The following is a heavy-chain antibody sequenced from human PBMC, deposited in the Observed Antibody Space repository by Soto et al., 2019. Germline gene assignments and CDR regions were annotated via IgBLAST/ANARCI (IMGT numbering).Heavy chain of an antibody. CDR1: GFTVSSNY. Sequence: EVQLVESGGGLVQPGGSLRLSCAASGFTVSSNYMSWVRQAPGKGLEWVSLIYSGGNTYYADSVKGRFTISRHNSKNTMYLQMNSMRGEETAVYSGAGGEETFGGAYGMDVWGRGTTVTVSS. D-gene: IGHD3-16*01. CDR3: AGGEETFGGAYGMDV. CDR2: IYSGGNT. J-gene: IGHJ6*02. V-gene: IGHV3-53*04.